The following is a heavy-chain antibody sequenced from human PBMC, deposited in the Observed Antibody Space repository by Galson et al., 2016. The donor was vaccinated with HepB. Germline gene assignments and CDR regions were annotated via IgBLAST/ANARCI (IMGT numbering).Heavy chain of an antibody. V-gene: IGHV1-3*01. D-gene: IGHD1-26*01. CDR1: GYTFTTYA. Sequence: SVKVSCKASGYTFTTYAMHWVRQAPGQRLEWMGWINAGNGNTKYSQKFKGRVTITRGTSESTAYMELSSLRSEDTAVYYCARDSGSPNWFDPWGQGTLVTVSS. CDR3: ARDSGSPNWFDP. CDR2: INAGNGNT. J-gene: IGHJ5*02.